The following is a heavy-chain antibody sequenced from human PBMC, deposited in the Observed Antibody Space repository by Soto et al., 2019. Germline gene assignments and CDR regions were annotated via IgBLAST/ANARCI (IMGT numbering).Heavy chain of an antibody. V-gene: IGHV4-61*01. CDR2: IYHTGRT. CDR1: GGSVNSDNYY. Sequence: SETLSLTCTVSGGSVNSDNYYWSWIRQPPGKGLEWIGYIYHTGRTNYNPSLMSRVTISLDTSRNQFSLKLSSVTAADTAVYCCAREYSNSPEAFDSWGQGALVTVSS. CDR3: AREYSNSPEAFDS. D-gene: IGHD1-26*01. J-gene: IGHJ4*02.